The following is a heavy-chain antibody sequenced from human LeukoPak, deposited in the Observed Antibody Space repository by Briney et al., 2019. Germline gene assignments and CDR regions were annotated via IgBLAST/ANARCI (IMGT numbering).Heavy chain of an antibody. Sequence: SQTLSLTCTVSGGSISSGSYYWSWIRQPAGKGLEWIGRIYTSGSTNYNPSLKSRVTISVDASKNQFSLKLSSVTAADTAVYYCASSYYYDSSGYSKGAFDIWGQGTMVTVSS. V-gene: IGHV4-61*02. J-gene: IGHJ3*02. CDR2: IYTSGST. D-gene: IGHD3-22*01. CDR3: ASSYYYDSSGYSKGAFDI. CDR1: GGSISSGSYY.